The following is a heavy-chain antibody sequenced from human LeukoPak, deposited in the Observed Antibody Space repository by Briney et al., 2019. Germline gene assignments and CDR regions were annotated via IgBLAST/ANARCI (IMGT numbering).Heavy chain of an antibody. J-gene: IGHJ4*02. CDR1: GGPISSDY. D-gene: IGHD6-6*01. CDR2: IYTSGST. CDR3: ARSRYSSSAGLDFDY. V-gene: IGHV4-4*07. Sequence: SETLSLTCTVSGGPISSDYWSWIRQPAVKGLEWIGHIYTSGSTNYNPSLTSRITISVDKSKNQFSLKLSFVTAADTAVYYCARSRYSSSAGLDFDYWGQGTLVTVSS.